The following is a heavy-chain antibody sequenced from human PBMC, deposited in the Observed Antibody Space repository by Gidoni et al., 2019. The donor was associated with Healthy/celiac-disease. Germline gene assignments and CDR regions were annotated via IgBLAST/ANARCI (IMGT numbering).Heavy chain of an antibody. D-gene: IGHD3-22*01. J-gene: IGHJ3*02. CDR2: IYYSGST. Sequence: QLQLQESGPGLVKPSETLSLTCTVSGGSISSSSYYWGWIRQPPGKGLEWIGSIYYSGSTYYNPSLKSRVTISVDTSKNQFSLKLSSVTAADTAVYYCARIVVALDAFDIWGQGTMVTVSS. CDR1: GGSISSSSYY. V-gene: IGHV4-39*01. CDR3: ARIVVALDAFDI.